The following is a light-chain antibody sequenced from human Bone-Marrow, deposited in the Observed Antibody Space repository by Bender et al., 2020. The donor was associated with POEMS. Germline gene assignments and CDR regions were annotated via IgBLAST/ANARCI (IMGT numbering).Light chain of an antibody. J-gene: IGLJ3*02. V-gene: IGLV1-44*01. CDR3: QSYDNDLSAWV. CDR1: SSNIGAHA. Sequence: QSVLTQPPSASGTPGQRVTISCSGGSSNIGAHAVNWYQHLPGTAPKLLIYSSHRRPSEVPDRFSGSRSCTSASLAISGLQSEDEADYYCQSYDNDLSAWVFGGGTKVTVL. CDR2: SSH.